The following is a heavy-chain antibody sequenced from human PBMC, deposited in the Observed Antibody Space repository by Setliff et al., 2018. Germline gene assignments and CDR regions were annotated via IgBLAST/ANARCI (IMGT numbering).Heavy chain of an antibody. J-gene: IGHJ4*02. CDR2: IRVYGGNT. CDR1: AYSFVNYG. Sequence: WASVKVSCKASAYSFVNYGITWVRQAPGQGLEWMGWIRVYGGNTNYAKKFQGRFTITADTSIDTAYMELSSLTSEDTAVYYCATDLAIRGVQFDYWGRGTLVTVSS. CDR3: ATDLAIRGVQFDY. V-gene: IGHV1-18*01. D-gene: IGHD3-10*01.